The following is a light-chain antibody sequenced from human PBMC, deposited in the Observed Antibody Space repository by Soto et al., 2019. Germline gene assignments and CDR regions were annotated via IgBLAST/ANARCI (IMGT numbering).Light chain of an antibody. V-gene: IGKV1-39*01. CDR2: AAS. CDR3: QQSDSTPA. J-gene: IGKJ5*01. CDR1: QTISSW. Sequence: DIQITQSPSTLSGTVGDRVTITCRASQTISSWLAWYQQKPGKAPKLLIYAASTLQSGVPSRFSGSGSETHFTLTISSLQPEDFATYYCQQSDSTPAFGQGTRLEN.